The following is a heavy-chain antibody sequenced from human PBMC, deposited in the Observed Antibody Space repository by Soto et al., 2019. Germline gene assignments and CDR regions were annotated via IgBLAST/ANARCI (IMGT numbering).Heavy chain of an antibody. Sequence: SETLSLTCTVSGGSVSSGSYYWSWIRQPPGKGLEWIGYIYYSGSTNYNPSLKSRVTISVDTSKNQFSLKLSSVTAADTAVYYCARDWNSGYATKFDPWGQGTLVTVSS. CDR1: GGSVSSGSYY. D-gene: IGHD5-12*01. CDR2: IYYSGST. J-gene: IGHJ5*02. CDR3: ARDWNSGYATKFDP. V-gene: IGHV4-61*01.